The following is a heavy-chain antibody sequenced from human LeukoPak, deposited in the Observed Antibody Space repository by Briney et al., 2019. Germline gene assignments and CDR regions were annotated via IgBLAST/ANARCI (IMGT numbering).Heavy chain of an antibody. J-gene: IGHJ6*02. CDR2: MSPNSGNT. CDR3: ARGTVYDILTGYSSYYYYYGMDV. V-gene: IGHV1-8*01. CDR1: GYTFTSYD. D-gene: IGHD3-9*01. Sequence: GASVKVSCKASGYTFTSYDINWVRQATGQGLEWMGWMSPNSGNTGYAQKFQGRVTMTRNTSMSTAYMELSSLRSEDTAVYYCARGTVYDILTGYSSYYYYYGMDVWGQGTTVTVSS.